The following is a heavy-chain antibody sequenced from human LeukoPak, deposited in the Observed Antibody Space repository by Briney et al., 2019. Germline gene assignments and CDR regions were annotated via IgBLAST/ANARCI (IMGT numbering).Heavy chain of an antibody. CDR2: ISYDGSNK. CDR3: IIVVVPAAGDHAFDI. CDR1: GFTFSDYY. V-gene: IGHV3-30-3*01. Sequence: GGSLRLSCAASGFTFSDYYMSWIRQAPGKGLEWVAVISYDGSNKYYADSVKGRFTISRDNSKNTLYLQMNSLRAEDTAVYYCIIVVVPAAGDHAFDIWGQGTMVTVSS. D-gene: IGHD2-2*01. J-gene: IGHJ3*02.